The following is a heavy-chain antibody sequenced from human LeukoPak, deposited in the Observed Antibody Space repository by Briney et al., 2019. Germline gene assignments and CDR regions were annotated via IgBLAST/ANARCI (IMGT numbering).Heavy chain of an antibody. J-gene: IGHJ4*02. CDR1: GYTFSSYY. CDR3: ARDPCSSTSCYAFDY. CDR2: IIPSDGFT. Sequence: ASVKVSCKASGYTFSSYYVHWVRQAPGQGLEWMGMIIPSDGFTSYAQKFQGRVTMTRDMSTSTVYMELSSLRSEDTAVYYCARDPCSSTSCYAFDYWGQGTLVTVSS. D-gene: IGHD2-2*01. V-gene: IGHV1-46*01.